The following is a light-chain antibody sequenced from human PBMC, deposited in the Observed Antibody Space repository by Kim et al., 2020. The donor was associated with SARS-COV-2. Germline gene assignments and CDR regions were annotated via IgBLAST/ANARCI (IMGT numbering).Light chain of an antibody. Sequence: DIQMTQSPSTLPASVGDRVTITCRASQSISGWLAWYQQKPGKAPKLLIYKASSLESGVPSRFSGSGSGTEFTLTISSLQPDDFATYYCQQYNGFPLTFGHGTKVDIK. J-gene: IGKJ1*01. V-gene: IGKV1-5*03. CDR3: QQYNGFPLT. CDR1: QSISGW. CDR2: KAS.